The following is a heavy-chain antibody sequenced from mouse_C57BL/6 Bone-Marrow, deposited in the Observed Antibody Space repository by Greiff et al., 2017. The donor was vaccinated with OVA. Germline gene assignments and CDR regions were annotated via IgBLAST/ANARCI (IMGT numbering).Heavy chain of an antibody. V-gene: IGHV1-75*01. CDR3: ASAYSNYDFDY. CDR2: IFPGSGST. J-gene: IGHJ2*01. D-gene: IGHD2-5*01. Sequence: QVQLQQSGPELVKPGASVKISCKASGYTFTDYYINWVKQRTGQGLEWIGWIFPGSGSTYYNEKFKGKATRTVDKSSSTAYVLLSSLTSEDSAVYFCASAYSNYDFDYWGQGTTLPVSS. CDR1: GYTFTDYY.